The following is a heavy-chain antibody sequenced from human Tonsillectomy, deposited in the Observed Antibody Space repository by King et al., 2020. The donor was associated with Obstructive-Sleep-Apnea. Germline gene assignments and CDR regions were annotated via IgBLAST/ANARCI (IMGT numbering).Heavy chain of an antibody. V-gene: IGHV3-9*01. CDR2: ISWNSGSI. CDR3: AKSYRSGRYVRFDY. J-gene: IGHJ4*02. D-gene: IGHD6-19*01. CDR1: GFTFNDYG. Sequence: VQLVESGGGLVQPGRSLRLSCAASGFTFNDYGMHWVRQAPGKGLEWVSGISWNSGSIGYADSVKGRFTISRDNAKNSLFVQMNSLRAEDTALYYCAKSYRSGRYVRFDYWGQGILVIVSS.